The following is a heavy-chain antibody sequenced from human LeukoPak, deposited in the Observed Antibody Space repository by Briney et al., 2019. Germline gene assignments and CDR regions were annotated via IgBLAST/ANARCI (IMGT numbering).Heavy chain of an antibody. D-gene: IGHD3-10*01. CDR2: IWYDGSNK. CDR1: GFTFSSYG. CDR3: ASETPPGYYGSGPSYYYYGMDV. J-gene: IGHJ6*02. V-gene: IGHV3-33*01. Sequence: GRSLRLSCAASGFTFSSYGMHWVRQAPGKGLEWVAVIWYDGSNKYYADSVKGRFTISRDNSKNTLYLQMNSLRAEDTAVYYCASETPPGYYGSGPSYYYYGMDVWGQGTTVTVSS.